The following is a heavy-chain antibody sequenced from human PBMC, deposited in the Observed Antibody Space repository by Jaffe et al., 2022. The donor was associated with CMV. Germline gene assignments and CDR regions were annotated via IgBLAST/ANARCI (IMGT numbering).Heavy chain of an antibody. CDR1: GFTFSNAW. CDR3: TTEYYDILTGYYDY. J-gene: IGHJ4*02. CDR2: IKSKTDGGTT. V-gene: IGHV3-15*01. D-gene: IGHD3-9*01. Sequence: EVQLVESGGGLVKPGGSLRLSCAASGFTFSNAWMSWVRQAPGKGLEWVGRIKSKTDGGTTDYAAPVKGRFTISRDDSKNTLYLQMNSLKTEDTAVYYCTTEYYDILTGYYDYWGQGTLVTVSS.